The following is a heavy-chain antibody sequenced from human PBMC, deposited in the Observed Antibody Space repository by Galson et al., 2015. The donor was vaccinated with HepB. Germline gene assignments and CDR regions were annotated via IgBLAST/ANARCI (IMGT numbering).Heavy chain of an antibody. J-gene: IGHJ4*02. CDR2: IYSGGST. Sequence: SLRLSCAVSGFTVSSNNVGWVRQAAGKGLQWVSIIYSGGSTYYADSVKGRFTISRDNSKNTLNFQMNSLRVEDTAVYYCARGLRGENRLPPYFDHWGQGILVTVS. CDR1: GFTVSSNN. CDR3: ARGLRGENRLPPYFDH. V-gene: IGHV3-66*01. D-gene: IGHD3-3*01.